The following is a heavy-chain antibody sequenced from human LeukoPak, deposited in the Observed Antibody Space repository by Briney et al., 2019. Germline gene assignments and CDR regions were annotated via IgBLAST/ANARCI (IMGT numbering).Heavy chain of an antibody. V-gene: IGHV3-23*01. D-gene: IGHD2-15*01. CDR1: GFTFDSFA. CDR2: VSGGGGTT. Sequence: GGSLRLSCSASGFTFDSFAMTWVRQPPGKGLEWVATVSGGGGTTYHADSVKGRFTIYRDNSKNTLYLQMKSLGAEDTAVYYCAKDFYRGGYCSYGRCYSDHWGQGNLVTVSS. CDR3: AKDFYRGGYCSYGRCYSDH. J-gene: IGHJ4*02.